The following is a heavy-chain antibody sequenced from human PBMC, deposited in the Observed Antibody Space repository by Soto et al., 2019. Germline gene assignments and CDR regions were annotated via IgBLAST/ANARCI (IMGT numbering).Heavy chain of an antibody. Sequence: GGSLRLSCAASGFTFSSYAMSWVRQAPGKGLEWVSAISGSGGSTYYADSVKGRFTISRDNSKNTLYLQMNSLRAEDTAVYYCAGCQGVGTALQRWGQGSRVTVAS. CDR2: ISGSGGST. D-gene: IGHD1-1*01. CDR1: GFTFSSYA. V-gene: IGHV3-23*01. CDR3: AGCQGVGTALQR. J-gene: IGHJ1*01.